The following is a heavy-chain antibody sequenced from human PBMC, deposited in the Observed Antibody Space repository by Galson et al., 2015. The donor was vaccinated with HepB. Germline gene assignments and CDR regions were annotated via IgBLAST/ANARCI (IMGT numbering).Heavy chain of an antibody. CDR3: TIDRRADYFDTSGSSGNWFDP. D-gene: IGHD3-22*01. CDR2: IKSKTDGGTT. CDR1: GFTFTNAW. Sequence: SLRLSCAVSGFTFTNAWMSWVRQAPGKGLEWLGRIKSKTDGGTTEYAAPVNGRFIISRDDSKNTLFLQMTSLKTEDTALYYCTIDRRADYFDTSGSSGNWFDPWGQGTLVTVSS. J-gene: IGHJ5*02. V-gene: IGHV3-15*01.